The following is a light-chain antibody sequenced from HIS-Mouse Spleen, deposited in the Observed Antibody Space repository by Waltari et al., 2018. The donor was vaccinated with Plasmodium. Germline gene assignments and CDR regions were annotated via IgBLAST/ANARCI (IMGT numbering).Light chain of an antibody. CDR2: AAS. Sequence: DIQLTQSPSFLSASVGDRVTITCRASQGISSYLAWYQQKPGNAPKPLIYAASTLQRGVPSSFSGSGSGTEFTLTISSLQPEDFATYYCQQLNSYPLTFGGGTKVEIK. CDR3: QQLNSYPLT. J-gene: IGKJ4*01. V-gene: IGKV1-9*01. CDR1: QGISSY.